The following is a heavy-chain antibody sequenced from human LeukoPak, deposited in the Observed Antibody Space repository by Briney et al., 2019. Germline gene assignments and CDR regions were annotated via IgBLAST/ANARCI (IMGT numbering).Heavy chain of an antibody. CDR1: GGSISSSSYY. CDR2: IYYSGST. J-gene: IGHJ4*02. CDR3: ARAGMIYPNWPHHDLSSGWYGGMSVSPNYFDY. V-gene: IGHV4-31*03. D-gene: IGHD6-19*01. Sequence: PSETLSLTCTVSGGSISSSSYYWGWIRQPPGKGLEWIGYIYYSGSTYYNPSLKSRVTISVDTSKNQFSLKLSSVTAADTAVYYCARAGMIYPNWPHHDLSSGWYGGMSVSPNYFDYWGQGTLVTVSS.